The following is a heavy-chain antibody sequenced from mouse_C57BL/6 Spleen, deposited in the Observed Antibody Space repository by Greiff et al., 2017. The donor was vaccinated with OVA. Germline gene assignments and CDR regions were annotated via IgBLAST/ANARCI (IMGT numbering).Heavy chain of an antibody. CDR1: GYTFTSYG. J-gene: IGHJ1*03. Sequence: VQLVESGAELARPGASVKLSCKASGYTFTSYGISWVKQRTGQGLEWIGEIYPRSGNTYYNEKFKGKATLTADKSSSTAYMELRSLTSEDSAVYFCARAYGSSYEDLYFDVWGTGTTVTVSS. CDR3: ARAYGSSYEDLYFDV. CDR2: IYPRSGNT. D-gene: IGHD1-1*01. V-gene: IGHV1-81*01.